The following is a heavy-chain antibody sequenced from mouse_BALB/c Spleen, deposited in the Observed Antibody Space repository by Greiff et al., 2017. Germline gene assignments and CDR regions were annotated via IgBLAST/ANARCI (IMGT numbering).Heavy chain of an antibody. J-gene: IGHJ2*01. Sequence: EVQRVESGGGLVQPGGSRKLSCAASGFTFSSFGMHWVRQAPEKGLEWVAYISSGSSTIYYADTVKGRFTISRDNPKNTLFLQMTSLRSEDTAMYYCARGLGGYDGDFDYWGQGTTLTVSS. CDR2: ISSGSSTI. CDR1: GFTFSSFG. V-gene: IGHV5-17*02. D-gene: IGHD2-2*01. CDR3: ARGLGGYDGDFDY.